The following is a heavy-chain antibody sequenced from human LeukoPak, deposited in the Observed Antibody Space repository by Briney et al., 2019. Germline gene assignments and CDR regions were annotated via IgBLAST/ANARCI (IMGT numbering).Heavy chain of an antibody. Sequence: PGGSLRLSCAASGFTFSSYAMSWVRQAPGKGLGWVSAISGSGGSTYYADSVKGRFTISRDNSKNTMYLQMNSLRAEDTAVYYCARITRYYFDYWGQGTLVTVSS. CDR1: GFTFSSYA. CDR2: ISGSGGST. V-gene: IGHV3-23*01. J-gene: IGHJ4*02. D-gene: IGHD1-20*01. CDR3: ARITRYYFDY.